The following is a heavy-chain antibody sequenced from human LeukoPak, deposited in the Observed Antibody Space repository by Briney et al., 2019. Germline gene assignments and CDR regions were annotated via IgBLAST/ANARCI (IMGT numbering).Heavy chain of an antibody. CDR3: ARDRVSGSGSIDY. V-gene: IGHV3-21*01. D-gene: IGHD3-10*01. CDR2: ITGNSNYI. CDR1: GFTFSIYS. J-gene: IGHJ4*02. Sequence: WGSLRLSCAASGFTFSIYSINWVRQAPGKGLEWVSFITGNSNYIYYADSVKGRFTISRDNAKNSLYLQMNSLRVEDTAVYYCARDRVSGSGSIDYWGQGTLVTVSS.